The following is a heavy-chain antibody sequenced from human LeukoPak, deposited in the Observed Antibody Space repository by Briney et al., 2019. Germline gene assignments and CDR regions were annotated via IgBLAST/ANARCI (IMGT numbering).Heavy chain of an antibody. V-gene: IGHV3-74*01. J-gene: IGHJ4*02. CDR1: GFTFSSYW. CDR3: ARAGRSSGAELGY. CDR2: INSDGYSI. Sequence: GGSLRLSCAASGFTFSSYWMHWVRQAPGKGLVWVSRINSDGYSITYADSVKGRFTISRDNAKNTLYLQMNSLRAEDTAVYYCARAGRSSGAELGYWGQGTLVTVSS. D-gene: IGHD3-22*01.